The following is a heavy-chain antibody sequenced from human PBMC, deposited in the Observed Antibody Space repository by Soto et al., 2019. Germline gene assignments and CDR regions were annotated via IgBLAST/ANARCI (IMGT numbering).Heavy chain of an antibody. CDR1: GFTFSSYG. CDR2: MLNEGYNK. V-gene: IGHV3-30*18. D-gene: IGHD6-19*01. J-gene: IGHJ4*02. Sequence: QVQLVESGGVVVQPGRSLRLSCASSGFTFSSYGMHWVRQAPGKGLEWVAVMLNEGYNKYYADSVKGRFTISRDISKNKLFLQMISLRAEDTAVYYCAKEISVAGSSLDYWGQGTLVTVSS. CDR3: AKEISVAGSSLDY.